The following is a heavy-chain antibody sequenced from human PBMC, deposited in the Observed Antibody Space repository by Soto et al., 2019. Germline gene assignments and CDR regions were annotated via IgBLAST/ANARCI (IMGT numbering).Heavy chain of an antibody. D-gene: IGHD3-22*01. V-gene: IGHV1-69*01. CDR2: IIPMFGTA. CDR1: GNTFSNYA. J-gene: IGHJ4*02. Sequence: QVQLVQSGAEVKKPGSSVKVSCKASGNTFSNYAISWVRQAPGQGLEWMGGIIPMFGTANHAQKFQGRVTITAEEPTTTAYMELHSRRLVDTAVYYSASSGTRVGMIVVDFEYWGQGTLVNVSS. CDR3: ASSGTRVGMIVVDFEY.